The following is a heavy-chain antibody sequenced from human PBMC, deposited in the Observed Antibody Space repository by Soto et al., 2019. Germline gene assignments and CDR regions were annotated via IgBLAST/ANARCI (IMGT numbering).Heavy chain of an antibody. Sequence: GESLKIYCKGSVYSFTRYWIGWVRQMLGKSLEWMGIIYPGDSDTRYSPSFQGQVTISADKSISTAYLQWSSLKASDTAMYYCARHVDIVVLSASSPRYDYMSFCGRRTTVTVSS. CDR1: VYSFTRYW. CDR3: ARHVDIVVLSASSPRYDYMSF. J-gene: IGHJ6*03. V-gene: IGHV5-51*01. D-gene: IGHD2-2*03. CDR2: IYPGDSDT.